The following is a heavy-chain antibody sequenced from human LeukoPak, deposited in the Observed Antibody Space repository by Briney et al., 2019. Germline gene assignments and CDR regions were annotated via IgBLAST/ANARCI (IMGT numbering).Heavy chain of an antibody. CDR3: ARPMHDSSGYPPTDY. CDR1: GFTFSSYA. V-gene: IGHV3-30-3*01. Sequence: PGGSLRLSCAASGFTFSSYAMHWVRQAPGKGLEWVAVISYDGSNKYYADSVKGRFTISRDNSKNTLYPQMNSLRAEDTAVYYCARPMHDSSGYPPTDYWGQGTLVTVSS. CDR2: ISYDGSNK. J-gene: IGHJ4*02. D-gene: IGHD3-22*01.